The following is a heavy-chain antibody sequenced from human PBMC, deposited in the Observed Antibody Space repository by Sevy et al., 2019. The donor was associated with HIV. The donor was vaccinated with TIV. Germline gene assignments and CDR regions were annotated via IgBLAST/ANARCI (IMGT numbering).Heavy chain of an antibody. J-gene: IGHJ4*02. CDR2: IRSKGNSYAT. V-gene: IGHV3-73*01. CDR3: TRGGSMYSSSWYDYFDY. CDR1: GFTFSGSS. Sequence: GGSLRLSCAASGFTFSGSSMQWVRQASGKGLEWVARIRSKGNSYATAYAASSKGRFTISRDDSKNTVDLQMNSLKTEDTAVYYCTRGGSMYSSSWYDYFDYWGQGTLVTVSS. D-gene: IGHD6-13*01.